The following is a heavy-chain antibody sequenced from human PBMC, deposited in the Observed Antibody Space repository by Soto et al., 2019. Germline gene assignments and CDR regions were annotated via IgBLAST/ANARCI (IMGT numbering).Heavy chain of an antibody. J-gene: IGHJ4*02. CDR2: ILHNGGT. CDR3: ARLDGYNSFDF. V-gene: IGHV4-30-2*01. Sequence: QIHLQESGSGLVKPSQTLSLTCAVSGYSISSGAYYWSWIRQPQGKGLEWIGYILHNGGTYYNPSLESRITISLDRSKNQFSLKVSAVTAADTALYYCARLDGYNSFDFWGQGTLVTVSS. CDR1: GYSISSGAYY. D-gene: IGHD5-12*01.